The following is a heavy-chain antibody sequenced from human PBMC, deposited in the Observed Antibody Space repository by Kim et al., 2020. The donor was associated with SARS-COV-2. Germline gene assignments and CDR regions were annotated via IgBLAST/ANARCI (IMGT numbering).Heavy chain of an antibody. CDR3: ATVAAAGHYYYGMDV. V-gene: IGHV1-24*01. J-gene: IGHJ6*02. Sequence: QKFQGRVTMTEDTSTDTAYMELSSLRSEDTAVYYCATVAAAGHYYYGMDVWGQGTTVTVSS. D-gene: IGHD6-13*01.